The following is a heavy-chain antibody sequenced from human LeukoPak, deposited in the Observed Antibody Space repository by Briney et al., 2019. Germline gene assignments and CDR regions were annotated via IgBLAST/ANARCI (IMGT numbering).Heavy chain of an antibody. J-gene: IGHJ4*02. Sequence: SETLSLTCSVSGGSIRSTTYYWGWIRQPPGKRLEWIASIYYSGNTYYSPSLMSRVTISVDTSKNQFSLNLRSVTAADTAVYYCARAPHFFDTTGSRYYFDYWGQGALVTVSS. CDR3: ARAPHFFDTTGSRYYFDY. CDR2: IYYSGNT. CDR1: GGSIRSTTYY. D-gene: IGHD3-22*01. V-gene: IGHV4-39*07.